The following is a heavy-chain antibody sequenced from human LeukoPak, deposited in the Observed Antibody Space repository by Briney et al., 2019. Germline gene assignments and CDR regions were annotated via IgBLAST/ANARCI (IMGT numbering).Heavy chain of an antibody. Sequence: SETLSLTCTVSGGSISSYYWNWIRQPPGKGLEWIGYIYYSGSTNYNPSLKSRVTISVDTSKNQFSLRLSSVTAADTAVYYCARSHTSGWWYWYFDLWGRGTLVTVSS. CDR3: ARSHTSGWWYWYFDL. J-gene: IGHJ2*01. D-gene: IGHD6-19*01. V-gene: IGHV4-59*01. CDR1: GGSISSYY. CDR2: IYYSGST.